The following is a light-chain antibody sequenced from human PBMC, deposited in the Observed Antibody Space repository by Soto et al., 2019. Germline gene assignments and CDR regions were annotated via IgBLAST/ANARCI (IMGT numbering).Light chain of an antibody. CDR1: SSDVGSNNR. Sequence: QSALTQPPSVSGSPGQSVSISCTGTSSDVGSNNRVSWYQQPPGTAPKLMIYGVSNRPSGVPDRFSGSKSGNTASLTISGLQAEDEADYYGSSHTSSSTFVFGTGTKLTVL. CDR3: SSHTSSSTFV. J-gene: IGLJ1*01. V-gene: IGLV2-18*02. CDR2: GVS.